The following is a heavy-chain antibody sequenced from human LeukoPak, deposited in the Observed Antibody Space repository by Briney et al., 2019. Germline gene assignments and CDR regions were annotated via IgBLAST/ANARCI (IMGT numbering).Heavy chain of an antibody. D-gene: IGHD3-3*01. CDR3: ARHRDPSEWLSLDY. J-gene: IGHJ4*02. V-gene: IGHV4-39*01. Sequence: MSSETLSLTCIVSGGSINSTTYSWGWIRQPPGKGLEWIGSIYYSGSTNYNPSLKSRVTISVDTSKNQFSLRLSSVTAADTAVYYCARHRDPSEWLSLDYWGQGTLVTVSS. CDR2: IYYSGST. CDR1: GGSINSTTYS.